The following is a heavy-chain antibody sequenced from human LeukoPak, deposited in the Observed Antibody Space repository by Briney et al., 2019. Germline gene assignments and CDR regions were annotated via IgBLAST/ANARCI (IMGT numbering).Heavy chain of an antibody. J-gene: IGHJ6*02. CDR1: GFTFSNCW. CDR2: IESDGSRT. D-gene: IGHD3-22*01. V-gene: IGHV3-74*01. Sequence: GGSLRLSCAASGFTFSNCWMHWVRQAPWKGLEWVSRIESDGSRTRYADSVKGRFTISRDNAKNTLYLQMNSLSAEDTAVYYCARDTYYYNSSAFYHYYYGMDVWGQGTTVTVSS. CDR3: ARDTYYYNSSAFYHYYYGMDV.